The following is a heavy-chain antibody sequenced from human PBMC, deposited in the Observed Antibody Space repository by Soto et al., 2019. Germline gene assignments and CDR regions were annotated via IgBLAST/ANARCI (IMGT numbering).Heavy chain of an antibody. D-gene: IGHD3-10*01. V-gene: IGHV5-10-1*01. J-gene: IGHJ6*02. CDR3: AKRDGDTGSFDYYYGMDV. CDR2: IDPSDSQT. Sequence: GESLKISCKGSGYSFAGYWITWVRQKPGKGLEWMGRIDPSDSQTYYSPSFRGHVTISVTNSKNTLYLQMNSLRAEDTAVYYCAKRDGDTGSFDYYYGMDVWGQGTTVTVSS. CDR1: GYSFAGYW.